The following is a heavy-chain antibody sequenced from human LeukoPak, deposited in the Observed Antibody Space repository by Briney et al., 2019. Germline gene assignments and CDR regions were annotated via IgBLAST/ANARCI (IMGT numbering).Heavy chain of an antibody. D-gene: IGHD2-15*01. J-gene: IGHJ4*02. CDR3: ARYYCGGGSCHYFDY. CDR1: GYTFTGYY. V-gene: IGHV1-2*02. Sequence: GASVKVSCKASGYTFTGYYMHWVRQAPGQGLEWMGGINPNSGGTNYAQKFQGRVTMTRDTSISTAYMELNRLRPDDTAVYYCARYYCGGGSCHYFDYWGQGTLVTVSS. CDR2: INPNSGGT.